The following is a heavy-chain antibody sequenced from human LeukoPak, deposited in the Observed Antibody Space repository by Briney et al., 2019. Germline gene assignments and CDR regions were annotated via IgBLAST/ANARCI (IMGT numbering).Heavy chain of an antibody. CDR3: ASESTGQQFDY. J-gene: IGHJ4*02. CDR1: GFTFRSYA. D-gene: IGHD6-13*01. CDR2: ISHDGSNE. V-gene: IGHV3-30*04. Sequence: GRSLRLSCAASGFTFRSYAMHWVRQAPGKGLEWVTFISHDGSNEYYADSVKGRFTTSRDNSKNMLYLQMNSLRAEDTAVYYCASESTGQQFDYWGQGTLVTVSS.